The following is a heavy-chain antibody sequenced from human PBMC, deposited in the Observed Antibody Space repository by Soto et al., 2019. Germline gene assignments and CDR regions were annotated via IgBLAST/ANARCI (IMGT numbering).Heavy chain of an antibody. CDR2: ISSSSSYI. Sequence: PGGSLRLSCAASGFTFSSYSMNWVRQAPGKGLEWVSSISSSSSYIYYADSVKGRFTISRDNAKNSLYLQMKSLRAEDTAVYYCARDTDGSGSPFTLKHWGEGTMVTVYS. V-gene: IGHV3-21*01. CDR1: GFTFSSYS. J-gene: IGHJ1*01. D-gene: IGHD3-10*01. CDR3: ARDTDGSGSPFTLKH.